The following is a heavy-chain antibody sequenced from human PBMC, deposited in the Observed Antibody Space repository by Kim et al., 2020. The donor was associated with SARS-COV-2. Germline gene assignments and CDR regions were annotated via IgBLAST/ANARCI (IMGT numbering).Heavy chain of an antibody. D-gene: IGHD2-15*01. CDR3: ARYCSGGSCYSHYFDY. Sequence: SHKSRVTISVDTSKNQFSRKLSSVTAADTAVYYCARYCSGGSCYSHYFDYWGQGTLVTVSS. J-gene: IGHJ4*02. V-gene: IGHV4-4*09.